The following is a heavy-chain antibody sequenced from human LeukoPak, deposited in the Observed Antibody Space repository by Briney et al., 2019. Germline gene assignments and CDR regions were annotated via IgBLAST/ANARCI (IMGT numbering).Heavy chain of an antibody. J-gene: IGHJ4*02. CDR2: IYSGGST. CDR1: GFTVSSKH. Sequence: GGSLRLSCAASGFTVSSKHMTWVRQAPGKGLEWVSVIYSGGSTYYADSVKGRFTISRDNSKNTLYLQMNSLRAEDTAVYYCARGGSSTSCEGNFDSWGQGTLVTVSS. D-gene: IGHD2-2*01. V-gene: IGHV3-53*01. CDR3: ARGGSSTSCEGNFDS.